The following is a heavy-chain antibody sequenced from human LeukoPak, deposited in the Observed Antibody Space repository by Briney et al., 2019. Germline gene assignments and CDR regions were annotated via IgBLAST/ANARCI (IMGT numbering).Heavy chain of an antibody. CDR3: ARFSNPDILTGYYVY. Sequence: SVKVSCKASGGTFSSYAISWVRQAPGQGLEWMGGIIPIFGTANYAQKFQGRVRITADKSTSTAYMELSSLRSEDTAVYYCARFSNPDILTGYYVYWGQGTLVTVSS. D-gene: IGHD3-9*01. CDR1: GGTFSSYA. V-gene: IGHV1-69*06. CDR2: IIPIFGTA. J-gene: IGHJ4*02.